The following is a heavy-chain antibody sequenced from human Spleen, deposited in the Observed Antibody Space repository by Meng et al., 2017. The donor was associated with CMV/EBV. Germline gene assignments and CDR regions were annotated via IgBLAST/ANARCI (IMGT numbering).Heavy chain of an antibody. V-gene: IGHV1-8*01. CDR1: GYTFTNYD. J-gene: IGHJ4*02. D-gene: IGHD2-2*01. Sequence: ASVKVSCKASGYTFTNYDINWVRQATGQGLEWMGWMNPNSGNIGYAQKFQGRVTMTRNTAISTAYLQWNSLKASDTAMYYCARQDCTSTSCSGGLVYWGQGTLVTVSS. CDR3: ARQDCTSTSCSGGLVY. CDR2: MNPNSGNI.